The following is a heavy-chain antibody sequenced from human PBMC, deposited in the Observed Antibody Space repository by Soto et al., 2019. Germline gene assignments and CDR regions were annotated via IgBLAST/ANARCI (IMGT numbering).Heavy chain of an antibody. CDR3: ARGGGSFCTAGNWYYYGMDV. V-gene: IGHV4-34*01. CDR2: INHSGST. Sequence: SETLSLTCAVYGGSFSGYYWSWIRQPPGKGLEWIGEINHSGSTNYNPSLKSRVTISVDTSKNQFSLKLSSVTAADTAVYYCARGGGSFCTAGNWYYYGMDVWGQGTTVTVSS. J-gene: IGHJ6*02. CDR1: GGSFSGYY. D-gene: IGHD2-15*01.